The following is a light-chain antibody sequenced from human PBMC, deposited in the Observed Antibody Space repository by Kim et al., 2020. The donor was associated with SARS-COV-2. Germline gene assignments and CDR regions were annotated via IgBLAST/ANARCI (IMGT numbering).Light chain of an antibody. Sequence: PGGSATLSCRASHNIDISLAWYQQTPGQAPRLLIYDAAIRAAGVPDRFSGSGSGTDFTLTIGSLAPEDFAVYYCQQRGNWPPALTFGGGTKVDIK. V-gene: IGKV3-11*01. CDR2: DAA. CDR3: QQRGNWPPALT. J-gene: IGKJ4*01. CDR1: HNIDIS.